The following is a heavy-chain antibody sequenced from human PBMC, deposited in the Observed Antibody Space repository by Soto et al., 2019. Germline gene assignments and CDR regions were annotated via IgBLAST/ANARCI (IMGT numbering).Heavy chain of an antibody. CDR2: ISAYNGNR. J-gene: IGHJ4*02. V-gene: IGHV1-18*01. CDR3: ARDQVGATGDY. CDR1: GYTFTSYG. Sequence: GASVKVSCKASGYTFTSYGISWVQQAPGQGLEWMGWISAYNGNRNYAQKVQGRVTMTTDTSTNTAYMELRSLRSDDTAVYYCARDQVGATGDYWGQGTLVTVSS. D-gene: IGHD1-26*01.